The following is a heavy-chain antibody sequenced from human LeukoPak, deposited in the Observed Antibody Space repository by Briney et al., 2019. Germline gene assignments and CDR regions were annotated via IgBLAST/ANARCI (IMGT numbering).Heavy chain of an antibody. CDR2: ISYDGSNK. J-gene: IGHJ4*02. CDR1: GFTFSSYA. V-gene: IGHV3-30-3*01. CDR3: ARETGSAVGSTDFDY. D-gene: IGHD4-17*01. Sequence: GGSLRLSCAASGFTFSSYAIHWVRLAPGKGLEWVAVISYDGSNKYYADSVKGRFTISRDNSKNTLYLQMNSLRAEDTAVYYCARETGSAVGSTDFDYWGQGTLVTVSS.